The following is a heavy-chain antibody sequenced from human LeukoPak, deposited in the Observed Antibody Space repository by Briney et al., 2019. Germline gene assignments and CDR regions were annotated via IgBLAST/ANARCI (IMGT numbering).Heavy chain of an antibody. D-gene: IGHD2-2*02. J-gene: IGHJ5*02. CDR2: INHSGST. CDR1: GGSFSGYY. CDR3: ASRYCSSTSCYTENWFDP. V-gene: IGHV4-34*01. Sequence: SETLSLTCAVYGGSFSGYYWSWVRQPPGKGLEWIGEINHSGSTNYNPSLMSRVTISVDTSKNQFSLKLSSVTAADTAVYYCASRYCSSTSCYTENWFDPWGQGTLVTVSS.